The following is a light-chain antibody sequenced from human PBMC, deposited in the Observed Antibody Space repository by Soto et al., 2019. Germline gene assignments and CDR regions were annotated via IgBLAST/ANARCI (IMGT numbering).Light chain of an antibody. CDR3: QQTYSTFVT. V-gene: IGKV1-39*01. J-gene: IGKJ5*01. Sequence: DIQITQSPSSLSASVRDRVTITCRASQSISNYLSWYQQKPGKAPELLINFASSLQSGVPSRFSGSGSGTDFTLTITSLQPEDSATYYCQQTYSTFVTFGQGTRLEIK. CDR1: QSISNY. CDR2: FAS.